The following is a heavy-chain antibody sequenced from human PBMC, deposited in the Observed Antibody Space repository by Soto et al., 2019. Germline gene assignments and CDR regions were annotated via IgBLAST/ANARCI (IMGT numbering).Heavy chain of an antibody. CDR2: IIPYYNTL. Sequence: GASVKVSCKASEGTFNSYAIAWVRQAPGQGLEWMVGIIPYYNTLNYAQKFQDRVTITADDSTNTVYMELSSLRSDDTAVYFCASGASRWYPYFFDSWAQGTLVTVSS. CDR1: EGTFNSYA. CDR3: ASGASRWYPYFFDS. V-gene: IGHV1-69*13. J-gene: IGHJ4*02. D-gene: IGHD6-13*01.